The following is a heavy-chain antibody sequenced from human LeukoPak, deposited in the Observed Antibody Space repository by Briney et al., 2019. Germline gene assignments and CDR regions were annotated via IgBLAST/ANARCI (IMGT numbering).Heavy chain of an antibody. J-gene: IGHJ6*03. CDR1: GGTFSSYA. Sequence: ASVKVSCKASGGTFSSYAISWVRQAPGQGLEWMGGIIPIFGTANYAQKSQGRVTITADKSTSTAYMELSSLRSEDTAVYYCARSSYDSSGYYTDYYYYYMDVWGKGTTVTVSS. CDR2: IIPIFGTA. CDR3: ARSSYDSSGYYTDYYYYYMDV. V-gene: IGHV1-69*06. D-gene: IGHD3-22*01.